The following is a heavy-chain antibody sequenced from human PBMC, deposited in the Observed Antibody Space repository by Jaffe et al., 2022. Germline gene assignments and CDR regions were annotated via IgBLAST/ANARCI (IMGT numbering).Heavy chain of an antibody. CDR3: ARDAVDYGDYVGFFDY. J-gene: IGHJ4*02. Sequence: QVQLQQWGAGLLKPSETLSLTCAVYGGSFSGYYWSWIRQPPGKGLEWIGEINHSGSTNYNPSLKSRVTISVDTSKNQFSLKLSSVTAADTAVYYCARDAVDYGDYVGFFDYWGQGTLVTVSS. D-gene: IGHD4-17*01. CDR1: GGSFSGYY. V-gene: IGHV4-34*01. CDR2: INHSGST.